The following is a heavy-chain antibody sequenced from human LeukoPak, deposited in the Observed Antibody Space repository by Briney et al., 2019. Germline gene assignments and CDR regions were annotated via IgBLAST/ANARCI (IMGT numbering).Heavy chain of an antibody. CDR2: IYYSGSS. Sequence: SETLSLTCNVSGGSISGYHWSWIRQPPGKGLEWLGYIYYSGSSNYNPSLRSRVTISVDTSKNQFSLKLSSVTAADTAVYYCARVPRSYYYYYYMDVWGKGTTVTVSS. CDR3: ARVPRSYYYYYYMDV. V-gene: IGHV4-59*01. J-gene: IGHJ6*03. CDR1: GGSISGYH.